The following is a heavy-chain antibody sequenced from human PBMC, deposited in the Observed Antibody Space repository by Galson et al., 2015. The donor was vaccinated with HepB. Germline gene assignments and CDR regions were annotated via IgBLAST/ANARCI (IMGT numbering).Heavy chain of an antibody. CDR1: GYTLTELS. CDR2: FDPEDGET. CDR3: ATVDYSNYPFNWFDP. Sequence: SVKVSCKVSGYTLTELSMHWVRQAPGKGLEWMGGFDPEDGETIYAQKFQGRVTMTEDTSTDTAYMELSSLRSEDTAVYYCATVDYSNYPFNWFDPWGQGTLVTVSS. D-gene: IGHD4-11*01. V-gene: IGHV1-24*01. J-gene: IGHJ5*02.